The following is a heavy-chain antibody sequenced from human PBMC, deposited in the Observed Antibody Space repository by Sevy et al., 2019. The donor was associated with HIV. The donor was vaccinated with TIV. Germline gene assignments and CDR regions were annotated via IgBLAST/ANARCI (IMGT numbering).Heavy chain of an antibody. CDR1: GYTFTGQY. V-gene: IGHV1-2*02. CDR3: ARDLRLRGYSYGAFGY. Sequence: ASVKVSCKASGYTFTGQYIHWVRQAPGQGLEWMGWINTNSGDTKYRQDFQDKVTLTRDTSITTAYMELSGLKSDDTAIYYCARDLRLRGYSYGAFGYWGQGTLVTVSS. CDR2: INTNSGDT. J-gene: IGHJ4*02. D-gene: IGHD5-18*01.